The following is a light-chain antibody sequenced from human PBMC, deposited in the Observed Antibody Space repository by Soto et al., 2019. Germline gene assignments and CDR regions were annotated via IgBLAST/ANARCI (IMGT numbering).Light chain of an antibody. CDR3: QQYGSSPLT. CDR1: QSVSSYS. CDR2: GAS. J-gene: IGKJ2*01. V-gene: IGKV3-20*01. Sequence: EIVLTQSPGTLSSSPGERATLSCRASQSVSSYSVAWYQQKPGQAPRLLIYGASSRATGIPDRFSGSGSGTDFTLTISRLEPEDFAVYYCQQYGSSPLTFGQGTKLEIK.